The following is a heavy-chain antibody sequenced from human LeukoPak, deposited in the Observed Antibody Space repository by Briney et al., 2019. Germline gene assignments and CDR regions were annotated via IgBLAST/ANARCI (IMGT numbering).Heavy chain of an antibody. D-gene: IGHD3-9*01. CDR2: INAGNGNT. Sequence: ASVTVSFKASGYTFTNYAMHWVRQAPGQRREWMGWINAGNGNTKYSQKFQGRVTITRDTSASTAYMELSSLRFEDTAVYYCARADILTGAFDYWGQGTLVTVSS. CDR3: ARADILTGAFDY. CDR1: GYTFTNYA. V-gene: IGHV1-3*01. J-gene: IGHJ4*02.